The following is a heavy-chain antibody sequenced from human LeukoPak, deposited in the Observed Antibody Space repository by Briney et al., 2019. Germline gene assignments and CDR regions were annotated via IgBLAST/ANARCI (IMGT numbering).Heavy chain of an antibody. CDR3: AKGCYYGSGSYYPPFDP. Sequence: PGRSLRLSCAATGFTFKDYGMHWVRQPPGKGLEWVSSINWNGGGTDYADSVKGRFTISRDNSKNTLYLQMNSLRAEDTAVYYCAKGCYYGSGSYYPPFDPWGQGTLVTVSS. D-gene: IGHD3-10*01. V-gene: IGHV3-9*01. CDR1: GFTFKDYG. CDR2: INWNGGGT. J-gene: IGHJ5*02.